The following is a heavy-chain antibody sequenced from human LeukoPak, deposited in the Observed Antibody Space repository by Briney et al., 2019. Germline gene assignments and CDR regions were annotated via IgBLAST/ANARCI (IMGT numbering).Heavy chain of an antibody. CDR1: GGSISSYY. D-gene: IGHD3-10*01. CDR3: ARVTLDYFVDY. J-gene: IGHJ4*02. CDR2: IYYSGST. Sequence: KASETLSLTCTVSGGSISSYYWSWIRQPPGKGLEWIGYIYYSGSTNYNPSLKSRVTISVDTSKNQFSLKLSSVTAADTAVYYCARVTLDYFVDYWGQGTLVTVSS. V-gene: IGHV4-59*01.